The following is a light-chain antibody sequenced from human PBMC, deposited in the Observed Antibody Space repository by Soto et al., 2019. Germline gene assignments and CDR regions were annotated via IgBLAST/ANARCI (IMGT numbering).Light chain of an antibody. J-gene: IGKJ1*01. Sequence: EIVLTQSPGTLSLSPGERATLSCRASQSVSSTYLAWYQQRPGQAPRLLIYGASSRATGIPARFSGSGSGTDFILTISRLEPEDFAVYYCQQCSSSPRTFGQGTKVDIK. CDR2: GAS. CDR3: QQCSSSPRT. V-gene: IGKV3-20*01. CDR1: QSVSSTY.